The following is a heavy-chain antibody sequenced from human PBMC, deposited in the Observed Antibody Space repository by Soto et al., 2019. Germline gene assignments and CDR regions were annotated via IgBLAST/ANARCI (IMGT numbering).Heavy chain of an antibody. J-gene: IGHJ4*02. Sequence: GGSLRLSCAASGFAFSNYGMHWVRQAPGKGLEWVTVISYDGTNKYYADSVKGRFTISRDNSKNTLYLQMNSLRAEDTSIYYCAKDRGFRGAIMDYWGQGTLVTVSS. CDR2: ISYDGTNK. V-gene: IGHV3-30*18. CDR1: GFAFSNYG. CDR3: AKDRGFRGAIMDY.